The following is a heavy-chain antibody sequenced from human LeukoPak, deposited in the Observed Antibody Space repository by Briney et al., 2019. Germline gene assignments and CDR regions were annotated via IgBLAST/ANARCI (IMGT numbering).Heavy chain of an antibody. Sequence: GGSLRLSCAASGFTFSSYGMHWVRQAPGKGLEWVAVIWYDGSNKYYADSVKGRFTISRDNSKNTLYLQMNSLRAEDTAVYYCARELPALDAFDIWGQGTMVTVS. V-gene: IGHV3-33*01. J-gene: IGHJ3*02. CDR2: IWYDGSNK. CDR3: ARELPALDAFDI. D-gene: IGHD2-2*01. CDR1: GFTFSSYG.